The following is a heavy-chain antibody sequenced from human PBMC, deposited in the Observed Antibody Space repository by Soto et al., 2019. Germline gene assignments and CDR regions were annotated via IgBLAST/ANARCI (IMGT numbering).Heavy chain of an antibody. CDR3: ARDLRYNWFGP. D-gene: IGHD3-16*01. V-gene: IGHV1-69*13. CDR2: IIPIFGTA. CDR1: GGTFSSYA. J-gene: IGHJ5*02. Sequence: SLKVSCKDSGGTFSSYAISWVRQAPGQGLEWMGGIIPIFGTANYAQKFQGRVTITADESTSTAYMELSSLRSEDTAVYYCARDLRYNWFGPWGHGTLFPVSS.